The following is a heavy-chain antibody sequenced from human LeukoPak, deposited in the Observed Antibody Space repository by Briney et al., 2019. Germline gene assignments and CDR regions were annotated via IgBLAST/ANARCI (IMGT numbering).Heavy chain of an antibody. CDR3: ARNDYGDYYFDY. D-gene: IGHD4-17*01. Sequence: GGSLRLSSAASGFTFSNCAIHWVRQAPGEGLEWVAVISYDGSHTNYAESVRGRFTISRDNSKSTLYLHMSSLIAEDTAVYYCARNDYGDYYFDYWGQGTLVTVSS. V-gene: IGHV3-30-3*01. J-gene: IGHJ4*02. CDR2: ISYDGSHT. CDR1: GFTFSNCA.